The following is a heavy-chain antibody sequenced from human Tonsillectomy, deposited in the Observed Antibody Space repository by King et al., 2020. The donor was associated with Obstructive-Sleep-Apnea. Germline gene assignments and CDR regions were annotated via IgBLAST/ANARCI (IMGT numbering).Heavy chain of an antibody. Sequence: VQLVESGGGVVQPGRSLRLSCAASGFTCSSYGMHCVRQAPGKGLEWVAFIRYDGSNKYYADSGKGRFTISRDNYKNTLYLQMNSLRAEDTAVYYCAKEPDYGDFSLDYWGQGTLVTVSS. CDR3: AKEPDYGDFSLDY. V-gene: IGHV3-30*02. CDR1: GFTCSSYG. CDR2: IRYDGSNK. J-gene: IGHJ4*02. D-gene: IGHD4-17*01.